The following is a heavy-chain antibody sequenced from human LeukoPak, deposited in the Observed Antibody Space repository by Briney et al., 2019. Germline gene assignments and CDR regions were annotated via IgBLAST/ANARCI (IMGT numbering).Heavy chain of an antibody. J-gene: IGHJ6*03. CDR2: IYYSGST. CDR3: ARVPAAIYYYYYMDV. D-gene: IGHD2-2*01. CDR1: GGSISSGDYY. Sequence: SQTLSLTRTVSGGSISSGDYYWSWIRQPPGKGLEWIGYIYYSGSTYYNPSLKSRVTISVDTSKNQFSLKLSSVTAADTAVYYCARVPAAIYYYYYMDVWGKGTTVTVSS. V-gene: IGHV4-30-4*08.